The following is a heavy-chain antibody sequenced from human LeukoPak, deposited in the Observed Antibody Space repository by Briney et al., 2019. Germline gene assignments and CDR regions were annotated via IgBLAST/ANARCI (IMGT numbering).Heavy chain of an antibody. V-gene: IGHV4-34*01. CDR2: INHSGST. Sequence: SETLSLTCAVYGGSFSGYYWSWIRQPPGKGLEWIGEINHSGSTNYNPSLKSRVTISVDTSKNQFSLKLRPVTAADPAVYYCARVHGPRYCSGGSCYPRWFDPWGQGTLVTVSS. CDR3: ARVHGPRYCSGGSCYPRWFDP. J-gene: IGHJ5*02. CDR1: GGSFSGYY. D-gene: IGHD2-15*01.